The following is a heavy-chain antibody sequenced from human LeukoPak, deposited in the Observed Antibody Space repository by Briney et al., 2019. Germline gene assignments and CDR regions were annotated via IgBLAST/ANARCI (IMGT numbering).Heavy chain of an antibody. V-gene: IGHV1-18*01. CDR2: ISAYNGNT. D-gene: IGHD5-12*01. J-gene: IGHJ4*02. CDR1: GYTFTSYG. Sequence: ASVKVSCKASGYTFTSYGISWVRQAPGQGLEWMGWISAYNGNTNYAQKLQGRVTMTTDTSTSTAYMELRSLRSDDTAVYYCAREERGYSGYDLSNYFDYWGQGTLVTVSS. CDR3: AREERGYSGYDLSNYFDY.